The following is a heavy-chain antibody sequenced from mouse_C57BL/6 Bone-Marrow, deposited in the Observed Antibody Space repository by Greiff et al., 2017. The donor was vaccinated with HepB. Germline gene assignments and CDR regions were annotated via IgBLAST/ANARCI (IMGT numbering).Heavy chain of an antibody. CDR3: ARGASSYGYFDV. Sequence: VQLQQPGAELVMPGASVKLSCKASGYTFTSYWMHWVKQRPGQGLEWIGEIDPSDSYTNYNQKFKGKSTLTVDKSSSTAYMQLSRLTSEDSAVYYCARGASSYGYFDVWGTGTTVTVSS. CDR1: GYTFTSYW. CDR2: IDPSDSYT. J-gene: IGHJ1*03. V-gene: IGHV1-69*01. D-gene: IGHD1-1*01.